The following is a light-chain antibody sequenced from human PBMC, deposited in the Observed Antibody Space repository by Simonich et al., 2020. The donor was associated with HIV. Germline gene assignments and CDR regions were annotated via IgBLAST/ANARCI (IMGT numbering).Light chain of an antibody. CDR3: QQYYAAPIT. CDR1: QSLLSNNKNF. Sequence: DIVMTQSPDSLPVSLGERATINCKSSQSLLSNNKNFLAWFQHKPGQPPKMLIYWASTRASGVPDRFSGSGSVTDFTLTISSLQAEDVAVYYCQQYYAAPITFGQGTRLEI. V-gene: IGKV4-1*01. J-gene: IGKJ5*01. CDR2: WAS.